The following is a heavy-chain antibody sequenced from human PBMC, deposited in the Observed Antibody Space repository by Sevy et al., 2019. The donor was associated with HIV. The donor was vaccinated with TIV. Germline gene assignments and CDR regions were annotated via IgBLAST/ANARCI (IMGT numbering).Heavy chain of an antibody. J-gene: IGHJ4*02. D-gene: IGHD3-10*01. V-gene: IGHV3-21*01. Sequence: GGSLRLSCAASGFTFSYYNMNWVRQAPGKGLEWLSSISSGSSYIFYVDSVKGRFTISRDNAKDSLFLQMNSLRAEDTAVYYCARNLDYYASGPPDSWGRGTLVTVSS. CDR2: ISSGSSYI. CDR1: GFTFSYYN. CDR3: ARNLDYYASGPPDS.